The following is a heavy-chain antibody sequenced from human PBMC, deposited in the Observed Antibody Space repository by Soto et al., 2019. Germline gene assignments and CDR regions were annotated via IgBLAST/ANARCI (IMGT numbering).Heavy chain of an antibody. J-gene: IGHJ5*02. CDR1: GFTFSSYN. CDR3: ARDDSFALYNWFDP. Sequence: GGSLRLSCAASGFTFSSYNMNWVRQAPGKGLEWVSSISSSSSYIYYADSVKGRFTISRDNAKNSLYLQMNNLRAEDTALYYCARDDSFALYNWFDPWGQGTLVTVSS. CDR2: ISSSSSYI. D-gene: IGHD3-16*01. V-gene: IGHV3-21*06.